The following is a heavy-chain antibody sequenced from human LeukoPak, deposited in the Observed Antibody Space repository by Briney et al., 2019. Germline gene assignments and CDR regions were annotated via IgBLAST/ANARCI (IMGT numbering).Heavy chain of an antibody. CDR2: IRVDGGGT. J-gene: IGHJ4*02. CDR3: APTLVLNTYGSGSYNAVGY. Sequence: QSGGSLRLSCAASGFTFSNYVMSWVRQAPGKGLEWVSAIRVDGGGTFYADSVKGRFTISRDNSKNTLYLQMNSLRAEDTAVYYCAPTLVLNTYGSGSYNAVGYWGQGTLVTVSS. V-gene: IGHV3-23*01. CDR1: GFTFSNYV. D-gene: IGHD3-10*01.